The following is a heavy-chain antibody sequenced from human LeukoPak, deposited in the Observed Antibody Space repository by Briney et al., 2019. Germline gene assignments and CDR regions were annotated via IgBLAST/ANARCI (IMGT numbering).Heavy chain of an antibody. J-gene: IGHJ4*02. CDR2: IYYSGST. Sequence: SETLSLTCTVSGESFTSGGYYWSWIRQHPGKGLEWIGNIYYSGSTFYNPSLKSRLTISVDTSKNQFSLKLSSVTAADTAVYYCARYFTDYSNYFGVDYWGQGTLVTVSS. CDR1: GESFTSGGYY. V-gene: IGHV4-31*03. D-gene: IGHD4-11*01. CDR3: ARYFTDYSNYFGVDY.